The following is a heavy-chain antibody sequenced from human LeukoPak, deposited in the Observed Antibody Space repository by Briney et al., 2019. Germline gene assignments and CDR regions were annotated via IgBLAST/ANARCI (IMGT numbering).Heavy chain of an antibody. Sequence: GGSLRLSCAASGFTFTSYSMNWVRQAPGKGLEWVSTISGGGGSTYYADSVKGRFTISRDSSKNTLFLQMNSLRAEDTAVYYCARARLYNLNDDPAFDIWGQGTMVSVSS. CDR3: ARARLYNLNDDPAFDI. V-gene: IGHV3-23*01. CDR1: GFTFTSYS. J-gene: IGHJ3*02. CDR2: ISGGGGST. D-gene: IGHD1-20*01.